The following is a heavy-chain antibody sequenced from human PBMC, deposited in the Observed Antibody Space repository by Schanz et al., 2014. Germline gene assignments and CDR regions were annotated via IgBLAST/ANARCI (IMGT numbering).Heavy chain of an antibody. CDR3: ARSEPLPTHDNTAYFLDY. V-gene: IGHV4-59*07. Sequence: VQLQQSGPGLVKPSDTLSLTCTVSGGSISRHYWSWIRQPPGKGLEWIGYIHYSGNSNYNPSLKSRVTISLDTSKSQFSLKLTSVTAADTAVYYCARSEPLPTHDNTAYFLDYWGQGTLVTVSS. D-gene: IGHD3-22*01. CDR1: GGSISRHY. CDR2: IHYSGNS. J-gene: IGHJ4*02.